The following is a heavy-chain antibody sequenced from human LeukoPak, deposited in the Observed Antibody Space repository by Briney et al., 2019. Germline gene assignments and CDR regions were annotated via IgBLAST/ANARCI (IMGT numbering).Heavy chain of an antibody. CDR1: GYTFTGYY. V-gene: IGHV1-2*02. CDR2: INPNTGGT. J-gene: IGHJ4*01. Sequence: GASVKVSCKASGYTFTGYYMHWVRQAPGQGFEWMGWINPNTGGTHYAQNFQGRATMTRDTSISAAYMAFSRLKSDDTAVYFCARGDGDYVGNDYWGHGTLVTVSS. CDR3: ARGDGDYVGNDY. D-gene: IGHD4-17*01.